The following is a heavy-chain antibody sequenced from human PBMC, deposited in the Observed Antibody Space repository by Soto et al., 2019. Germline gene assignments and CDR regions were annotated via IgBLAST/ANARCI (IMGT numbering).Heavy chain of an antibody. CDR3: ARGVGYIWGSYRRHFDY. D-gene: IGHD3-16*02. V-gene: IGHV4-34*01. CDR2: INHSGST. J-gene: IGHJ4*02. CDR1: GGSFSGYY. Sequence: QVQLQQWGAGLLKPSETLSLTCAVYGGSFSGYYWSWIRQPPGKGLEWMGEINHSGSTNYNPSLKSRVTISVDTSKNQFALKLRSVTAADTAVYYCARGVGYIWGSYRRHFDYWGQGTLVTVSS.